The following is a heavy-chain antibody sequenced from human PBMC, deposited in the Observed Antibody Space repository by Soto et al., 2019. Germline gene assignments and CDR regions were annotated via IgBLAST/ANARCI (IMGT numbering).Heavy chain of an antibody. J-gene: IGHJ6*02. Sequence: PGGSRILSCVASEFPFDTYGIHGVRQAPGKGLQWVSLISYEGSNTYYADSVRGRFTISRDNSKNTLYLQINALRPEDTGVYYCARVTPGNNLYYFSGLDVWGQGTSVTVSS. V-gene: IGHV3-30*03. CDR3: ARVTPGNNLYYFSGLDV. D-gene: IGHD1-1*01. CDR1: EFPFDTYG. CDR2: ISYEGSNT.